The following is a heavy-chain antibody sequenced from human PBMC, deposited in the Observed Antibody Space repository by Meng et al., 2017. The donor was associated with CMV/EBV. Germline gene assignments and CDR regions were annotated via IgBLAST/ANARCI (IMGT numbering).Heavy chain of an antibody. V-gene: IGHV3-30*04. CDR2: RSYDGSNK. Sequence: RYLRLSCAGSGVTCRGCAVHGEGQDRGKGMEWVGVRSYDGSNKYYADSVKGGNTISRENSKNTLYREMNSLGDEDTDVYYCARDYDFWGQGTLVTVSS. CDR3: ARDYDF. CDR1: GVTCRGCA. D-gene: IGHD3-3*01. J-gene: IGHJ4*02.